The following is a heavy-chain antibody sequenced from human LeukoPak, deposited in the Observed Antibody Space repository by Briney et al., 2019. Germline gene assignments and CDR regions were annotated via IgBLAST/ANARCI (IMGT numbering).Heavy chain of an antibody. CDR3: AKDLKQLANFDY. D-gene: IGHD6-6*01. J-gene: IGHJ4*02. CDR1: GFTFSRYS. Sequence: GGSLRLSCAASGFTFSRYSMNWVRQAPGKGLEWVSGISDSGGSIYYAQSVKGRFTISRDNSKNTLYLQMNSLRAEDTAVYYCAKDLKQLANFDYWGQGTLVTVSS. CDR2: ISDSGGSI. V-gene: IGHV3-23*01.